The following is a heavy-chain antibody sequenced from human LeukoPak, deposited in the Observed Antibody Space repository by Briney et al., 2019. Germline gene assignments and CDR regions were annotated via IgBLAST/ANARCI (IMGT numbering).Heavy chain of an antibody. V-gene: IGHV1-18*01. CDR2: ISAYNGNT. CDR1: GYTFTSYG. J-gene: IGHJ5*02. Sequence: ASVKVSCKASGYTFTSYGISWVRQAPGQGLEWMGWISAYNGNTNYAQKLQGRVTMTTDTSTSTAYMELRSLRSEDTAVYYCAREMGYYDFWSGYYGWFDPWGQGTLVTVSS. D-gene: IGHD3-3*01. CDR3: AREMGYYDFWSGYYGWFDP.